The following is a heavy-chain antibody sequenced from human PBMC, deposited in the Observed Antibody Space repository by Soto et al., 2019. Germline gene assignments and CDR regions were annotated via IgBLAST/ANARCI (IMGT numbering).Heavy chain of an antibody. Sequence: EVQLVESGGGLVKPGGSLRLSCAASGFTFSSYSMNWVRQAPGKGLEWVSSISSSSSYIYYADSVKGRFTISRDNAKNXLXPQMNSLRAEDTAVYYCAGVYRGVERRFDYCYGMDVWGQGTTVTVSS. CDR3: AGVYRGVERRFDYCYGMDV. J-gene: IGHJ6*02. CDR2: ISSSSSYI. V-gene: IGHV3-21*01. D-gene: IGHD1-1*01. CDR1: GFTFSSYS.